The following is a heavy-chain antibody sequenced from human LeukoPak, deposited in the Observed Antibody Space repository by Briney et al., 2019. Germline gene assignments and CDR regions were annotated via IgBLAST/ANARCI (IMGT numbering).Heavy chain of an antibody. V-gene: IGHV3-30*03. CDR3: TREWSYSSWYDY. CDR1: GFTFSSYG. J-gene: IGHJ4*02. Sequence: PGGSLRLSCAASGFTFSSYGMHWVRQAPGKGLEWVAVISYDGSNKYYADSVKGRFTISRDNSKNTLYLQMNSLKPEDTAVYFCTREWSYSSWYDYWGQGTLVTVSS. D-gene: IGHD6-13*01. CDR2: ISYDGSNK.